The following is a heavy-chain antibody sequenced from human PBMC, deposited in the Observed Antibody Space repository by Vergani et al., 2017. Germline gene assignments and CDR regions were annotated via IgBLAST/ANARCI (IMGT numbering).Heavy chain of an antibody. CDR2: ISWNSNSI. V-gene: IGHV3-9*02. D-gene: IGHD6-6*01. CDR3: AKDLGTSSGGGWFDP. J-gene: IGHJ5*02. CDR1: GFTSAGYA. Sequence: EVQLEESGGGLVLPGRSLRLSCVASGFTSAGYAMHWVRQAPGKGLEWVSGISWNSNSIGYADSVKGRFTISRDNAKNSLYVQMNSLRAEDTALYYCAKDLGTSSGGGWFDPWGQGTLVTVSS.